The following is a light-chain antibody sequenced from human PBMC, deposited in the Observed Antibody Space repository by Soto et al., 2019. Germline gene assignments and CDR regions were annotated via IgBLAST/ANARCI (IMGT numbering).Light chain of an antibody. J-gene: IGKJ4*01. CDR1: QSVTSN. V-gene: IGKV3-15*01. CDR2: VAS. Sequence: EIVMTQSPVTLSVSPGDRATLSCRASQSVTSNLAWYQQKPGQTPKLLIYVASTRATGIPARFSGSGSGTEFTLTISSLQSXXXXXXXXXXXXXWPLTFGGGTKVEFK. CDR3: XXXXXWPLT.